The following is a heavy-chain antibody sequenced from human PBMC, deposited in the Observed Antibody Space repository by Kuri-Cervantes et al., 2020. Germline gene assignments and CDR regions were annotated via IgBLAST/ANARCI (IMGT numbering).Heavy chain of an antibody. CDR3: ARDFRAVAGTYSED. J-gene: IGHJ4*02. CDR1: GYTFTSYG. V-gene: IGHV1-18*01. Sequence: GESLKISCKASGYTFTSYGISWVRQAPGQGLEWMGWISAYNGNTNYAQKLQGRVTMTTDTSTSTAYRELRSLRSDDTAVYYCARDFRAVAGTYSEDWGQGTLVTVSS. D-gene: IGHD6-19*01. CDR2: ISAYNGNT.